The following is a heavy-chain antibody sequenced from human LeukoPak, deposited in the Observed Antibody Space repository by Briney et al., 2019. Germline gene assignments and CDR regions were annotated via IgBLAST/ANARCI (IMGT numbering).Heavy chain of an antibody. J-gene: IGHJ4*02. CDR1: GGSISSYY. V-gene: IGHV4-59*08. D-gene: IGHD6-6*01. CDR2: IYYSGGT. Sequence: SSETLSLTCTVSGGSISSYYWSWIRQPPGKGLEWIGYIYYSGGTNYNPSLKSRVTISVDTSKNQFSLKLSSVTAADTAVYYCAKSSSSPYYFDYWGQGTLVTVSS. CDR3: AKSSSSPYYFDY.